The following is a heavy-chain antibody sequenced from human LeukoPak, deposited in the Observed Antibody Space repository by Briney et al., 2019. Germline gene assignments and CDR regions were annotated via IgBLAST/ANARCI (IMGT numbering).Heavy chain of an antibody. CDR1: GYTFTGYY. D-gene: IGHD3-10*01. J-gene: IGHJ6*03. CDR2: INPNSGGT. Sequence: GASVKVSCKASGYTFTGYYMHWVRQAPGQGLEWMGWINPNSGGTNYAQKFQGRVTMTRDTSISTAYMELSRLRSDDTAVYYCAIWSGSYYNEYYYYYYYMDVWGKGTTVTISS. V-gene: IGHV1-2*02. CDR3: AIWSGSYYNEYYYYYYYMDV.